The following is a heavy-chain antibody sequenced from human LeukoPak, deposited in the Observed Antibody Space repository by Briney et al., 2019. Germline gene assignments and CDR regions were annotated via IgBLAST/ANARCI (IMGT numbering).Heavy chain of an antibody. V-gene: IGHV4-59*01. CDR2: IYYSGST. Sequence: PSETLSLTCTVSGGSISSYYWSWIRRPPGKGLEWIGYIYYSGSTNYNPSLKSRVTISVDTSKNQFSLKLSSVTAADTAVYYCARVPHHYDSSGYYTYYFDYWGQGTLVTVSS. CDR3: ARVPHHYDSSGYYTYYFDY. D-gene: IGHD3-22*01. CDR1: GGSISSYY. J-gene: IGHJ4*02.